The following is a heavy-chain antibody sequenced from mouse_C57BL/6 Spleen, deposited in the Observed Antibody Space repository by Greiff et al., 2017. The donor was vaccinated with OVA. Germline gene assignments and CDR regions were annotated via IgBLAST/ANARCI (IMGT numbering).Heavy chain of an antibody. D-gene: IGHD3-3*01. J-gene: IGHJ2*01. V-gene: IGHV3-6*01. CDR3: AKGDPLFDY. CDR2: ISYDGSN. CDR1: GYSITSGYY. Sequence: VQLQQSGPGLVKPSQSLSLTCSVTGYSITSGYYWNWIRQFPGNKLEWMGYISYDGSNNYNPSLKNRISITRDTSKNQFFLKLNSVTTEDTATYYCAKGDPLFDYWGQGTTLTVSS.